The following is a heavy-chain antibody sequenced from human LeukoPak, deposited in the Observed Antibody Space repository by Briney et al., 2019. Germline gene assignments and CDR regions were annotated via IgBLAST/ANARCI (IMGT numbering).Heavy chain of an antibody. CDR1: GFTFSSYE. CDR2: IRSSGSTI. J-gene: IGHJ4*02. V-gene: IGHV3-48*03. Sequence: GGSLRLSCAASGFTFSSYEMNWVRQAPGKGLEWVAYIRSSGSTIYYADSVKGRFTISRDNAKNSLYLQMNSLRAEDTAVYYCTRLFGVVTTFDYWGEGALVTVSS. D-gene: IGHD4-23*01. CDR3: TRLFGVVTTFDY.